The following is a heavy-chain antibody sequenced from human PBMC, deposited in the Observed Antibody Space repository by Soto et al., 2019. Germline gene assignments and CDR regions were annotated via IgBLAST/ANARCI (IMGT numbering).Heavy chain of an antibody. CDR2: VYYTGST. Sequence: SETLSLTCSVSGGSISGSYWSWIRQSPGKGLEWLGYVYYTGSTNYSPSLRSRVSISVDTSKNEFSLRLSSVTAADTAVYLCARSVAVPDAHIDYCGQGTQVTVSS. D-gene: IGHD3-3*01. J-gene: IGHJ4*02. CDR3: ARSVAVPDAHIDY. CDR1: GGSISGSY. V-gene: IGHV4-59*01.